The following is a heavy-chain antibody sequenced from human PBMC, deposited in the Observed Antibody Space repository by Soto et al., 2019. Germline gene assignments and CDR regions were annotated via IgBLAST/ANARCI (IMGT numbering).Heavy chain of an antibody. J-gene: IGHJ4*02. D-gene: IGHD3-10*01. CDR1: GGSISSSSYY. V-gene: IGHV4-39*01. CDR2: IYYSGST. CDR3: ATLVYYYGSAPSD. Sequence: SETMSLTGTVAGGSISSSSYYWGMIRQPPGKGLEWIGSIYYSGSTYYNPSLKSRVTISVDTSKTQSSLKLSSVTAADTAVYYCATLVYYYGSAPSDWGQGTLVTVSS.